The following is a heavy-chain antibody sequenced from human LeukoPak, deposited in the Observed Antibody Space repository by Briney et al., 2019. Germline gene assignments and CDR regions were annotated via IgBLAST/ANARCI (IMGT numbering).Heavy chain of an antibody. Sequence: PGGSLRLSCAASGFTFSSYAMHWVRQAPGKGLEWVAVISYDGSNKYYADSVKGRFTISRDNSKNTLYLQMNSLRAEDTAVYYCASFPPRAAGTGRKDYFDYWGQGTLVTVSS. V-gene: IGHV3-30-3*01. CDR3: ASFPPRAAGTGRKDYFDY. D-gene: IGHD6-13*01. CDR1: GFTFSSYA. J-gene: IGHJ4*02. CDR2: ISYDGSNK.